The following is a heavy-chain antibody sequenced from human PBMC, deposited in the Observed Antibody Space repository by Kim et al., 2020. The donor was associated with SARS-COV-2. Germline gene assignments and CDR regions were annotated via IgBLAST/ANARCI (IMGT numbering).Heavy chain of an antibody. D-gene: IGHD3-10*01. CDR1: GFTFNNYA. CDR2: ISYDGGSQ. V-gene: IGHV3-30*04. Sequence: GGSLRLSCAASGFTFNNYAMHWVRQAPGKGLEWVAVISYDGGSQYYSGSVQGRFTISRDDSKNTLYLQMNSLRPEDTAVYYCARDMVRGVPDYLDYWGQGTLDTVSS. J-gene: IGHJ4*02. CDR3: ARDMVRGVPDYLDY.